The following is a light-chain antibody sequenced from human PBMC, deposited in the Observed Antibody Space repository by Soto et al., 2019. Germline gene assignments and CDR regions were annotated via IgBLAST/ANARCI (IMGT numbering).Light chain of an antibody. J-gene: IGLJ1*01. Sequence: QPVLTQPPSVSGAPGQRVTISCTGSGSNIGAGYDVHWYQQLPGTAPKLLIYGNINRPSGVPDRFSGSKSGTSASLAITGLQAEDEADYYCQSYDSSLSVFYVFGTGTKLTVL. CDR1: GSNIGAGYD. V-gene: IGLV1-40*01. CDR2: GNI. CDR3: QSYDSSLSVFYV.